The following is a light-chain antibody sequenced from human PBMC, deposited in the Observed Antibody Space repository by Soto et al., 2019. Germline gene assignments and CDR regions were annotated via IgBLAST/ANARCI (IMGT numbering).Light chain of an antibody. J-gene: IGKJ1*01. Sequence: AVQMNQSPYSLSASVGDRVTITCRASQGIRNDLGWYQEKPGKAPKLLIYAASSLHTGVPSRFNGSGPRTDFTLTIGSLQPEYFTTYYCLQDYKYPRTFGQGTKVEIK. CDR1: QGIRND. CDR3: LQDYKYPRT. CDR2: AAS. V-gene: IGKV1-6*01.